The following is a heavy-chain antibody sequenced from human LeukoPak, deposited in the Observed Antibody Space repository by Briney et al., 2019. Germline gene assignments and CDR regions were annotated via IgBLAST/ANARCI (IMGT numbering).Heavy chain of an antibody. CDR3: AKDLGRYRNNYFDY. CDR2: ISGSGGGT. CDR1: GFTFSSYA. J-gene: IGHJ4*01. V-gene: IGHV3-23*01. D-gene: IGHD1-26*01. Sequence: GSPRLSCAASGFTFSSYAMSWVCQAPEKGLEWVSTISGSGGGTYYADSVKGRFTISRDDSKNTLYLQMNSLRAEDTAVYYCAKDLGRYRNNYFDYWGHGTLGSVSS.